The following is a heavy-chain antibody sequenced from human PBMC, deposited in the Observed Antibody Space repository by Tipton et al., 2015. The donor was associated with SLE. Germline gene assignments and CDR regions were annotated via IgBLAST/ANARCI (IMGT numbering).Heavy chain of an antibody. V-gene: IGHV3-49*04. CDR2: IRTKTYDGTT. D-gene: IGHD6-13*01. J-gene: IGHJ4*02. Sequence: SLRLSCTASGFTFADYAMSWVRQAPGKGLEWVAFIRTKTYDGTTEYAASVKGRFTISRDDSKSIAYLQMNSLETEDTAVYYCARCAPQSGGVAGGPGPFFAYWGREPLAPLPS. CDR3: ARCAPQSGGVAGGPGPFFAY. CDR1: GFTFADYA.